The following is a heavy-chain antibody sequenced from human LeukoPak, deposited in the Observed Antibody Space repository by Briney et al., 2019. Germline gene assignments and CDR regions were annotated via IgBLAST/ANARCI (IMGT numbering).Heavy chain of an antibody. Sequence: GGSLRLSCAASGFTFSDYYMSWIRQAPGKGLEWVSYISKSGSFTNYADSVKGRFTISRGNAKNSLYLQMNSLRAEDTAVYYCARDLGDYVGYDAFDIWGQGTMVTVSS. CDR1: GFTFSDYY. CDR3: ARDLGDYVGYDAFDI. V-gene: IGHV3-11*06. D-gene: IGHD4-17*01. CDR2: ISKSGSFT. J-gene: IGHJ3*02.